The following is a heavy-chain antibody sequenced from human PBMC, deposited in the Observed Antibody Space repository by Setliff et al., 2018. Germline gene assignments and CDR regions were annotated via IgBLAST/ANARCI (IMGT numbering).Heavy chain of an antibody. CDR3: ARESVAATYNWFDP. V-gene: IGHV3-7*01. CDR1: GFTFSSYW. J-gene: IGHJ5*02. D-gene: IGHD2-15*01. Sequence: GGSLRLSCAASGFTFSSYWMSWVRQAPGKGLEWVANIKQDGSEKYYVDSVKGRFTISRDNAKNSLYLQMNSLRAEDTAVYYCARESVAATYNWFDPWGQGTPVTVSS. CDR2: IKQDGSEK.